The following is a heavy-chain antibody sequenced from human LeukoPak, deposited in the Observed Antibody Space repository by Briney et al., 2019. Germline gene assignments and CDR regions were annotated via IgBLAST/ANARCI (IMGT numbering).Heavy chain of an antibody. J-gene: IGHJ5*02. CDR3: ARGGEHNWIYGGGWFDP. CDR1: GYTFIKYD. Sequence: ASVTVSCTPSGYTFIKYDINWVRQAAGQGLEWMGWVNPNTGNTGFAQAFQGRVSITTSDSENTVYMELRSLRSDDTAVYYCARGGEHNWIYGGGWFDPWGQGTLVTVSS. D-gene: IGHD1-7*01. V-gene: IGHV1-8*03. CDR2: VNPNTGNT.